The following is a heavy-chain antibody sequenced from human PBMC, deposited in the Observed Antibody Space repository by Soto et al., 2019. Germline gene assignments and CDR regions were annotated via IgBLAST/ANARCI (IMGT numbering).Heavy chain of an antibody. CDR2: VYYSGST. J-gene: IGHJ6*02. V-gene: IGHV4-39*07. D-gene: IGHD3-10*01. Sequence: SETLSLTCTVSGGSVSSSSYYWGWVRQPPGKGLEWIGSVYYSGSTNYNPSLKSRVTISVDKSKNQFSLKLSSVSAADTAVYYCASLPGGDYYSYGLDVWGQGAMVTVSS. CDR1: GGSVSSSSYY. CDR3: ASLPGGDYYSYGLDV.